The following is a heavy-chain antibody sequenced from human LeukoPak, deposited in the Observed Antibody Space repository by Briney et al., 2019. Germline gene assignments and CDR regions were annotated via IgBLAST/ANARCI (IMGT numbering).Heavy chain of an antibody. CDR1: GFTFDDYG. D-gene: IGHD6-13*01. CDR3: VRGGGDSSSWHIDY. Sequence: GGSLRLSCAASGFTFDDYGMSWVRQAPGKGLEWVSGINWNGDSTSYSDSVKGRFTISRDNAKKSLYLQMKSLRAEDTALYYCVRGGGDSSSWHIDYWGQGTLVTVSS. CDR2: INWNGDST. V-gene: IGHV3-20*04. J-gene: IGHJ4*02.